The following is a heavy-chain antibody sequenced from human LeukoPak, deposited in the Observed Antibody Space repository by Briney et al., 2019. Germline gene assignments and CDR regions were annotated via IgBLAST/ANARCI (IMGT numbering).Heavy chain of an antibody. CDR1: GYTFTGYY. CDR2: INPNSGGT. D-gene: IGHD1-1*01. Sequence: ASVKVSCKASGYTFTGYYMHWVRQAPGQGLEWMGWINPNSGGTNYAQKFQGRVTMTRDTSISTAYMGLSRLRSDDTAVYYCARESWNDDEPGSTYFDYWGQGTLVTVSS. CDR3: ARESWNDDEPGSTYFDY. V-gene: IGHV1-2*02. J-gene: IGHJ4*02.